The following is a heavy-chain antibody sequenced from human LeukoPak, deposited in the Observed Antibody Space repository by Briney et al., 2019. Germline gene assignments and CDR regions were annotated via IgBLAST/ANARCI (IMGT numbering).Heavy chain of an antibody. CDR3: ARVGPIAAAGTFDY. D-gene: IGHD6-13*01. V-gene: IGHV4-4*07. CDR2: IYTSGST. CDR1: GGSISSYY. J-gene: IGHJ4*02. Sequence: SETLSLTCTVSGGSISSYYWSWIRQPAGKGLEWIGRIYTSGSTNYNPSLKSRVTMSVDTSKNQFSLKLSSVTAADTAVYYCARVGPIAAAGTFDYWGQGTLVTVSS.